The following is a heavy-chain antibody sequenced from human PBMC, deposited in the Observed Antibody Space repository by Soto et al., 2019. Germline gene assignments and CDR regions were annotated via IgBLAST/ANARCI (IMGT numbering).Heavy chain of an antibody. J-gene: IGHJ4*02. V-gene: IGHV3-30*18. CDR1: GFTFSSYA. CDR2: ISYDGSTK. Sequence: QVQLVESGGGVVQPGRSLRLSCAASGFTFSSYAMHWVRQAPDKGLEWVAFISYDGSTKSYADSVTGRFTISRDNSKNTLYLQMNGLRAEDTAVYYCAKVPTGYNYGYALDYWGQGTLVTVSS. CDR3: AKVPTGYNYGYALDY. D-gene: IGHD5-18*01.